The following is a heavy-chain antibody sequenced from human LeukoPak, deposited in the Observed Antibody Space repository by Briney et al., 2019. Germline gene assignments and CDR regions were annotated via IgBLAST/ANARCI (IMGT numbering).Heavy chain of an antibody. V-gene: IGHV6-1*01. CDR2: TYYRSQFYT. J-gene: IGHJ3*02. CDR1: GDSVSSTNVG. D-gene: IGHD1-14*01. CDR3: ARGTAFDI. Sequence: KRSQTLSLTCAISGDSVSSTNVGWNWIRQSPSSGLEWLGGTYYRSQFYTDYADSVKGRITITPDTSKNQFSLQLSSLTPDDTAVYYCARGTAFDIWSQGTMVTVSS.